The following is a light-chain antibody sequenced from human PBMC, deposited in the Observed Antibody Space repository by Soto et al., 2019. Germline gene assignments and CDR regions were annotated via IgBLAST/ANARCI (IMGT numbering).Light chain of an antibody. J-gene: IGKJ5*01. CDR2: AAS. V-gene: IGKV1-39*01. Sequence: DIQMTQSPSSLSASVGDRVTIPCRASQTISRNLNWYQQKPGKAPKLLIYAASSLQSGVPSRFSGSGSVTEFTLTISSLQSEDFAVYYCQQYNNWPPITFGQGTRLEIK. CDR1: QTISRN. CDR3: QQYNNWPPIT.